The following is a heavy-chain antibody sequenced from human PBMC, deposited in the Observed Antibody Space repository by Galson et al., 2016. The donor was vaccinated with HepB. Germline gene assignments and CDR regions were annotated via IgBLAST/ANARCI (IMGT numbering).Heavy chain of an antibody. CDR3: ARELGYFDY. J-gene: IGHJ4*02. CDR1: GFTFSSHD. D-gene: IGHD7-27*01. Sequence: SLRLSCAASGFTFSSHDMHWVRQRRGKGLEWVSAIGTAGDTHYLASVKGRFTISRENAKNSLYLQMNSLRADDTAIYYCARELGYFDYWGQGTLVTVSS. V-gene: IGHV3-13*01. CDR2: IGTAGDT.